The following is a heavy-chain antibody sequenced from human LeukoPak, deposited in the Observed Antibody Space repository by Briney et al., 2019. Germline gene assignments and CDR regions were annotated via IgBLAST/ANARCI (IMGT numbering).Heavy chain of an antibody. CDR1: GGTFSSYA. D-gene: IGHD3-3*01. CDR3: ARDHYDFWSGGDY. Sequence: ASVKVSCKASGGTFSSYAISWVRQAPGQGLEWMGIINPSGGSTSYAQKLQGRVTMTTDTSTSTAYMELRSLRSDDTAVYYCARDHYDFWSGGDYWGQGTLVTVSS. V-gene: IGHV1-46*01. J-gene: IGHJ4*02. CDR2: INPSGGST.